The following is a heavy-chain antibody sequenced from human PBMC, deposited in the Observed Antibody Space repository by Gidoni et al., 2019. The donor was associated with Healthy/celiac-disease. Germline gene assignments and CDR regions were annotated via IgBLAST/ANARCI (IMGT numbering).Heavy chain of an antibody. CDR1: GFPFSSYD. CDR3: ARSGGDWSDAFDI. D-gene: IGHD2-21*02. Sequence: EVQLVESGGGLVQPGGSLSLSCAASGFPFSSYDMNWVRQAPGKGLEWVSYISSSGSTIYYADSVKGRFTIPRDNAKNSLYLQMNSLRAEDTAVYYCARSGGDWSDAFDIWGQGTMVTVSS. CDR2: ISSSGSTI. V-gene: IGHV3-48*03. J-gene: IGHJ3*02.